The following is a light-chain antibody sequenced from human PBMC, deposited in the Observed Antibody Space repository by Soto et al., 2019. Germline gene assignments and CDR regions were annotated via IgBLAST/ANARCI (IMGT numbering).Light chain of an antibody. CDR2: DVS. Sequence: QSVLTQPRSVSGSPGQSITISCTGTSSDAGGYNYVSWYRQHPGKAPKLMIYDVSKRPSGVPDRFSGSKSGNTASLTISGLQAEDEADYYCCSYAGSYTHYVFGTGTKLTVL. J-gene: IGLJ1*01. CDR1: SSDAGGYNY. CDR3: CSYAGSYTHYV. V-gene: IGLV2-11*01.